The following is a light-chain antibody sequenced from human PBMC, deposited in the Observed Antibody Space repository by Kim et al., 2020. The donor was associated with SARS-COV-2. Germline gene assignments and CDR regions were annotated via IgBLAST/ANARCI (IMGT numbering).Light chain of an antibody. V-gene: IGKV1-17*03. CDR3: LQHDTYPCT. CDR2: AAS. CDR1: RSSSNQ. J-gene: IGKJ1*01. Sequence: ASGGGGVTTCCRRRRSSSNQLSWYQQKPGAVPRRLIYAASSLQSVVPSRFSGSGSGTEFTLTISSLQPEDFATYYCLQHDTYPCTFGQGTKVDIK.